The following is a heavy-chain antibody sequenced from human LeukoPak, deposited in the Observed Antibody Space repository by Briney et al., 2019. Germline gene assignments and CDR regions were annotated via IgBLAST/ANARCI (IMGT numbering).Heavy chain of an antibody. V-gene: IGHV3-21*01. CDR1: GFTFSSYG. CDR3: ARGGSGWFRQYYFDY. CDR2: ISSSSSYI. D-gene: IGHD3-10*01. Sequence: GESLRLSCPASGFTFSSYGMHWVRQAPGKGLEWVSSISSSSSYIYYADSVKGRFTISRDNAKNSLYLQMNSLRAEDTAVYYCARGGSGWFRQYYFDYWGQGTLVTVSS. J-gene: IGHJ4*02.